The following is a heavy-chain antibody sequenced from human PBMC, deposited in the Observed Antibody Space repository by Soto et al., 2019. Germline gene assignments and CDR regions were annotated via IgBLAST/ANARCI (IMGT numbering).Heavy chain of an antibody. CDR3: AKLSGNYYYYYGMDD. CDR2: ISYDGSNK. V-gene: IGHV3-30*18. CDR1: GFTFSSYG. J-gene: IGHJ6*02. Sequence: QVQLVESGGGVVQPGRSLRLSCAASGFTFSSYGMHWVRQAPGKGLEWVAVISYDGSNKYYADSVKGRFTISRDNSKNTLNLQKNSPRAEDTAVYYCAKLSGNYYYYYGMDDWGQGTTVTVSS.